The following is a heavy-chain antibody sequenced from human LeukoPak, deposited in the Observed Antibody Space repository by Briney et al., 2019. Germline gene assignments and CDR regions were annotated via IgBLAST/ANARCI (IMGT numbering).Heavy chain of an antibody. V-gene: IGHV4-39*01. CDR2: LYSDGDT. D-gene: IGHD4-11*01. CDR3: VKMDYSPSHPRNFFDT. CDR1: GVSITSDNTY. Sequence: SETLSLTCTVSGVSITSDNTYWAWIRQPPGKGPEWVGTLYSDGDTFYDPSLKSRVTMSVDTSKNHFSLRLSSVTAADTAVYYCVKMDYSPSHPRNFFDTWGQGTLVAVSS. J-gene: IGHJ4*02.